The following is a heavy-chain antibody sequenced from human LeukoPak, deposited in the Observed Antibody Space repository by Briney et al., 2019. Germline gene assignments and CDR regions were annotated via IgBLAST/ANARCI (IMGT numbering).Heavy chain of an antibody. CDR3: ARGAYCSGGSCYNGPNWFDP. CDR2: IIPIFGTA. CDR1: GGTFSSYA. D-gene: IGHD2-15*01. V-gene: IGHV1-69*13. J-gene: IGHJ5*02. Sequence: SVKVSCKASGGTFSSYAISWVRQAPGQGLEWMGGIIPIFGTANYAQKFQGRVTITADESTSTAYMELSSLRSEDTAVYYCARGAYCSGGSCYNGPNWFDPWGQGTLVTVSS.